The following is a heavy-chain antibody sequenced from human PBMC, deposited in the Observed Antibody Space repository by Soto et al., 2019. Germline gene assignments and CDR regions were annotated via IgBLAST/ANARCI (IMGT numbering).Heavy chain of an antibody. CDR1: GFAFSSYR. J-gene: IGHJ4*02. Sequence: EVQLVESGGGLVKPGGSLRLSCAASGFAFSSYRMNWVRQVPGKGLEWVSSLTSTSSYTYYADSVKGRFTISRDNAKNSLFLQMNSLRAEDTAVYYSGRVASSSSWTPDYLGQGTLVTVSS. CDR3: GRVASSSSWTPDY. D-gene: IGHD6-13*01. V-gene: IGHV3-21*02. CDR2: LTSTSSYT.